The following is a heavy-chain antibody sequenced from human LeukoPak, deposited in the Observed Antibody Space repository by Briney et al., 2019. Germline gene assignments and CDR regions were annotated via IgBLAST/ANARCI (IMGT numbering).Heavy chain of an antibody. CDR1: GFTFSSYA. J-gene: IGHJ4*02. CDR3: AKGSDFWSGYYNDY. CDR2: ISGSGGST. Sequence: GGSLRLSCAASGFTFSSYAMSWVRQAPGKGLEWVAAISGSGGSTYYADSVKGRFTISRDNSKNTLYLQMNSLRAEDTAVYYCAKGSDFWSGYYNDYWGQGTLVTVSS. D-gene: IGHD3-3*01. V-gene: IGHV3-23*01.